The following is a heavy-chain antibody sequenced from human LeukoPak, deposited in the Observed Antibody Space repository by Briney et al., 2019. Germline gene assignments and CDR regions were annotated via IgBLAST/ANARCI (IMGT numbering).Heavy chain of an antibody. CDR3: ARGQALRFLEWLPRPFDY. V-gene: IGHV1-8*01. J-gene: IGHJ4*02. CDR2: MNPNSGNT. CDR1: GYTFTSYD. D-gene: IGHD3-3*01. Sequence: ASVKVSCKASGYTFTSYDINWVRQAPGQGLEWMGWMNPNSGNTGYAQKFQGRVTITRNTSISTAYMELSSLRSEDTAVYYCARGQALRFLEWLPRPFDYWGQGTLVTVSS.